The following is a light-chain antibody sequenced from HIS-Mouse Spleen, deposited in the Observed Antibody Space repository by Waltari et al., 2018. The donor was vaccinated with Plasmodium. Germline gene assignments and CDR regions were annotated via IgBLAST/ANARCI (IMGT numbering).Light chain of an antibody. CDR1: ALPKQY. J-gene: IGLJ3*02. CDR3: QSADSSGTPNWV. V-gene: IGLV3-25*03. Sequence: SYELTQPPSVSVSPGQTARITCSGDALPKQYAYWYQQKPGQAPVLVIYKDSERPSGITGRVSGASSGTKVTLTISGVQAEDEADYYCQSADSSGTPNWVFGGGTKLTVL. CDR2: KDS.